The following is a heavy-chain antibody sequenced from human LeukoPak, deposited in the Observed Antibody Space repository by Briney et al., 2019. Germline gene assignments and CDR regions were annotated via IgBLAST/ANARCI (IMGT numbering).Heavy chain of an antibody. D-gene: IGHD5-24*01. CDR3: ARGIEMATIHRGDY. Sequence: GASVKVSCKASGYTFTSYGISWVRQAPGQGLEWMGRIIPIFGTANYAQKFQGRVTITTDESTSTAYMELSSLRSEDTAVYYCARGIEMATIHRGDYWGQGTLVTVSS. CDR1: GYTFTSYG. V-gene: IGHV1-69*05. CDR2: IIPIFGTA. J-gene: IGHJ4*02.